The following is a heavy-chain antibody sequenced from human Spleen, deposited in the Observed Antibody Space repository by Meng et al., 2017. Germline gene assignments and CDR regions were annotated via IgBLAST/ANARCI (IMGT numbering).Heavy chain of an antibody. V-gene: IGHV3-30*01. CDR3: AREGPSGGIDY. Sequence: GGSLRLSCAASGFTFRSYAMHWVRQAPGKGLEWVAIISYDGSNKNYADSVKGRFTISRDNSKNTLYLQMNSLRGEDTAVYYCAREGPSGGIDYWGQGTLVTVSS. J-gene: IGHJ4*02. CDR2: ISYDGSNK. CDR1: GFTFRSYA. D-gene: IGHD2-15*01.